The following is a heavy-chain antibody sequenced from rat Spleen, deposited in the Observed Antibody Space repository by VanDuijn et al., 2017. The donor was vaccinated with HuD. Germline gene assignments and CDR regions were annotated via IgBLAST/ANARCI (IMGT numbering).Heavy chain of an antibody. CDR1: GFTFNNYG. CDR2: IIYDGSST. J-gene: IGHJ1*01. CDR3: TRHGLGDWYFDF. Sequence: EVQLVESGGGLVQPGRSLKLSCAASGFTFNNYGMAWVRQAPKKGLEWVATIIYDGSSTYYRDSVKGRFTISRDNTKNTLYLQMDSLRSEDTATYYCTRHGLGDWYFDFWVPGTMVTVSS. D-gene: IGHD5-1*01. V-gene: IGHV5-29*01.